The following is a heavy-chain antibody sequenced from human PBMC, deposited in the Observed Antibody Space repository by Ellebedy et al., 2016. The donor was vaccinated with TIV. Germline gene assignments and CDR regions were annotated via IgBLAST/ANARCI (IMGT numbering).Heavy chain of an antibody. Sequence: GESLKISCAASGFTFSRYSTNWVRQAPGKGLEWVSYISSSSSTIYYADSVKGRFTISRDNAKNSLYLQMNSLRDEDTAVYYCERIGYCGGSSCYDYWGQGTLVTVSS. J-gene: IGHJ4*02. CDR1: GFTFSRYS. D-gene: IGHD2-15*01. V-gene: IGHV3-48*02. CDR2: ISSSSSTI. CDR3: ERIGYCGGSSCYDY.